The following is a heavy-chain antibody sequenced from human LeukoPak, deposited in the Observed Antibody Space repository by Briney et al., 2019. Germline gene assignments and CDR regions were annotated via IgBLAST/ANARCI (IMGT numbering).Heavy chain of an antibody. D-gene: IGHD3-22*01. CDR1: GGTFSSYA. V-gene: IGHV1-69*13. CDR2: IIPIFGTA. CDR3: ARVVTMIVDWFDP. Sequence: SVKVSCKASGGTFSSYAISWVRQAPGQGLEWMGGIIPIFGTANYAQKFQGRVTITADESTSTAYMKLSSLRSEDTAVYYCARVVTMIVDWFDPWGQGTLVTVSS. J-gene: IGHJ5*02.